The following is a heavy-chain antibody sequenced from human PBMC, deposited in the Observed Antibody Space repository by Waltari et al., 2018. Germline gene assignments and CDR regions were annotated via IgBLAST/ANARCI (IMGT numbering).Heavy chain of an antibody. Sequence: VQMLESGGGLVQPGGSLRLSCAASGFTVSSYAVSWVRQAPGKGLEWVSAISGSGGSTYYADSVKVRFTISRDNSKTTLYLQMNSLRAEDTAVYYCAKDRSNLDAFDIWGQGTMVTVSS. J-gene: IGHJ3*02. D-gene: IGHD4-4*01. CDR2: ISGSGGST. CDR3: AKDRSNLDAFDI. CDR1: GFTVSSYA. V-gene: IGHV3-23*01.